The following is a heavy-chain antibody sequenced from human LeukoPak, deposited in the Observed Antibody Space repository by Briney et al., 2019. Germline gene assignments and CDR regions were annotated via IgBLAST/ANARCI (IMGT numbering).Heavy chain of an antibody. V-gene: IGHV3-9*03. J-gene: IGHJ4*02. CDR3: AKDKGSGWSGTNY. CDR2: ISWNSGSI. D-gene: IGHD6-19*01. Sequence: PGGSLRLSCAASGFTFDDYAMHWVRHAPGKGLEWVSGISWNSGSIGYADSVKGRFTISRDNAKNSLYLQMNSLRAEDMALYYCAKDKGSGWSGTNYWGQGTLVTVSS. CDR1: GFTFDDYA.